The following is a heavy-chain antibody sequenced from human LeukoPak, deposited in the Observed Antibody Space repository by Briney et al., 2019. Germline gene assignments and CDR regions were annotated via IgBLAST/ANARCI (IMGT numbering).Heavy chain of an antibody. D-gene: IGHD3-22*01. Sequence: GGSLRLSCAASGFTFNSHAMSWVRQAPGKGLEWVSAISGSGGSTYYADSVKGRFTISRDNSKNTLYLQMNSLRAEDTAVYYCAKCYYDSSGYYFGAFDIWGQGTMVTVSS. CDR1: GFTFNSHA. J-gene: IGHJ3*02. CDR3: AKCYYDSSGYYFGAFDI. V-gene: IGHV3-23*01. CDR2: ISGSGGST.